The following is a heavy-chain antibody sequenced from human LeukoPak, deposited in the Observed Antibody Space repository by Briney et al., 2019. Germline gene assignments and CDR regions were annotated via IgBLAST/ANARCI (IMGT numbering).Heavy chain of an antibody. CDR3: ASVSSGWYAFDY. CDR2: ISPSGGST. J-gene: IGHJ4*02. CDR1: GYTFTSYG. D-gene: IGHD6-19*01. Sequence: GASVKVSCKASGYTFTSYGISWVRQAPGQGPEWMGVISPSGGSTTYAQKFQGRVTLTRDMSTSTDYLELSSLRSEDTAVYYCASVSSGWYAFDYWGQGTLVTVSS. V-gene: IGHV1-46*01.